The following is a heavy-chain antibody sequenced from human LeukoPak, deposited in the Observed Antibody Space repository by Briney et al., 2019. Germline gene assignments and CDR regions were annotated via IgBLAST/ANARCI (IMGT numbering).Heavy chain of an antibody. V-gene: IGHV4-61*01. Sequence: SETLSLTCTVSGASVSSGSYYWTWIRQPPGKGLEWIGYIFYSESTNYNPSLESRVTISFDTSKNQFSLKLTSVTAADTAVYYCARDPGVTTGTYYFDSWGQGSLVTVSS. J-gene: IGHJ4*02. CDR1: GASVSSGSYY. D-gene: IGHD1-1*01. CDR2: IFYSEST. CDR3: ARDPGVTTGTYYFDS.